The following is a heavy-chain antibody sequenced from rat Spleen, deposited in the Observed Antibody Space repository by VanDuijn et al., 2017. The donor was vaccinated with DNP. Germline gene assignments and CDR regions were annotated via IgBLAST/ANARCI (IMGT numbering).Heavy chain of an antibody. Sequence: EVQLVESGGGLVQPGRSLKLSCVASGFTFNNYWMNWIRQAPGKGLEWVASITNTDGNTYYPDSVKGRFTISRDDAKSSLYLQMNSLRSEDTATYYCTNNWELYYWGHGVVVTVSS. CDR1: GFTFNNYW. J-gene: IGHJ2*01. D-gene: IGHD5-1*01. CDR3: TNNWELYY. CDR2: ITNTDGNT. V-gene: IGHV5-31*01.